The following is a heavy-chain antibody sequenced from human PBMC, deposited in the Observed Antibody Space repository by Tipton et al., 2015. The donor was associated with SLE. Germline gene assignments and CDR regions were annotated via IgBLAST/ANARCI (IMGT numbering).Heavy chain of an antibody. V-gene: IGHV4-38-2*01. CDR1: GYSISSGYY. J-gene: IGHJ2*01. Sequence: TLSLTCAVSGYSISSGYYWGWIRQPPGKGLEWIGSIYHSGSTYYNPSLKSRVTISVDTSKNQFSLKLSSVTAADTAVYYCASAVVVNNDWYFDRWGRGTLVTVSS. CDR3: ASAVVVNNDWYFDR. D-gene: IGHD3-22*01. CDR2: IYHSGST.